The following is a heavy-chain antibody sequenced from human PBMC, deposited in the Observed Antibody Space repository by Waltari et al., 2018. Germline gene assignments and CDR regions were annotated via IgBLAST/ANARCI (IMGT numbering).Heavy chain of an antibody. J-gene: IGHJ1*01. CDR3: AGDISVSSPSL. CDR2: IRFDGSQK. CDR1: GLIFSRFD. V-gene: IGHV3-30*02. Sequence: QVQLVESGGGVVQPGGSLRLSCKASGLIFSRFDMHWVRQAPGMCLECVSVIRFDGSQKYYSESLKGRFTVSRDNSRDTLYLHMKNLESDDTATYFCAGDISVSSPSLWGRGTLVTVSS. D-gene: IGHD3-3*02.